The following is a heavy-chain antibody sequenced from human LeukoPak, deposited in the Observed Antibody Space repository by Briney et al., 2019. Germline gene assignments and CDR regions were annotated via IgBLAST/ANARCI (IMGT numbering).Heavy chain of an antibody. CDR1: GDSISSSSFY. D-gene: IGHD3-10*01. V-gene: IGHV4-39*01. J-gene: IGHJ5*02. CDR2: IYYRGRT. CDR3: ASGVLNTRSYGLVWFDP. Sequence: PSETLSLTCTVSGDSISSSSFYWGWLRQPPGKGLEWIGTIYYRGRTYYNTSLKSRVTISVDTSKNQLPLRLSSVTAADTAVYYCASGVLNTRSYGLVWFDPWGQGTLVTVSS.